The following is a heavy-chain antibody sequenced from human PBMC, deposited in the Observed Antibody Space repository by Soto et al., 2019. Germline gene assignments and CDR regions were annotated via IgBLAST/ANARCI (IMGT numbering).Heavy chain of an antibody. V-gene: IGHV1-18*01. Sequence: QVQLVQSGAEVKKPGASGKVSVRASGSTFTRSGISWVGQAPGQGLEWMGWISTYNGDTNYAQTFQGRVTMTTDTSTSTVHMEVRSLRSDDTAVYYCAREGVAPYYYYGMDVWGQGTPVTVSS. CDR3: AREGVAPYYYYGMDV. J-gene: IGHJ6*02. D-gene: IGHD5-12*01. CDR1: GSTFTRSG. CDR2: ISTYNGDT.